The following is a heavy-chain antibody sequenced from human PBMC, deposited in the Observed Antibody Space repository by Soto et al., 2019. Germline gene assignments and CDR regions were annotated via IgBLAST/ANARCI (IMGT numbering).Heavy chain of an antibody. J-gene: IGHJ5*02. D-gene: IGHD5-18*01. Sequence: SETLSLTSPVSGDSIRSNNNYWSWIRQPPGEGLEWIGFISYSGTTSYSPSLKSRVAISLDTSKNQFSLSLSSVTAADTAVYYCARGRGYSYGLDPWGQGTLVTVSS. CDR3: ARGRGYSYGLDP. CDR2: ISYSGTT. CDR1: GDSIRSNNNY. V-gene: IGHV4-30-4*01.